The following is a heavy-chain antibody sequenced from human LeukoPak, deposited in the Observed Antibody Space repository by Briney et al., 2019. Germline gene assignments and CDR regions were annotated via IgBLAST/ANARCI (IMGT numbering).Heavy chain of an antibody. D-gene: IGHD1-26*01. V-gene: IGHV3-23*01. J-gene: IGHJ5*02. CDR1: GFTFSSYG. CDR2: ISGSGGST. Sequence: GGSLRLSCAASGFTFSSYGMSWVRQAPGKGLEWVSAISGSGGSTYYADSVKGRFTISRDNAKNSLYLQMNSLRDDDMALYYCARGNSGSYSQDWFDPWGQGTLVTVSS. CDR3: ARGNSGSYSQDWFDP.